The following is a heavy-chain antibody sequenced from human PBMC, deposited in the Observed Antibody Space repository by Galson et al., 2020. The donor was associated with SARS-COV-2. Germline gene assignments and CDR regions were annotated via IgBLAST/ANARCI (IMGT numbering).Heavy chain of an antibody. CDR3: AKAGGLELAPSY. D-gene: IGHD1-26*01. CDR1: GFTFSSYA. CDR2: ISGSGGST. J-gene: IGHJ4*02. Sequence: GESLKISCAASGFTFSSYAMSWVRQAPGKGLEWVSAISGSGGSTYYADSVKGRFTISRDNSKNTLYLQMNSLRAEDTAVYYCAKAGGLELAPSYWGQGTLVTVSS. V-gene: IGHV3-23*01.